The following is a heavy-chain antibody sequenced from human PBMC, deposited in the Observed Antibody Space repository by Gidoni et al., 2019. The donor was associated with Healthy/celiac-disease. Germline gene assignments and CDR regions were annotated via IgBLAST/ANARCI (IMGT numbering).Heavy chain of an antibody. CDR2: ISSSSSTI. V-gene: IGHV3-48*02. D-gene: IGHD3-22*01. Sequence: EVQLVESGGGLVQPGGSLRLSCAASGFTFSSYSMNWVRQAPGKGLEWVSYISSSSSTIYYADSVKGRFTISRDNAKNSLYLQMNSLRDEDTAVYYCARDSYYYDSSGSDFDYWGQGTLVTVSS. CDR1: GFTFSSYS. J-gene: IGHJ4*02. CDR3: ARDSYYYDSSGSDFDY.